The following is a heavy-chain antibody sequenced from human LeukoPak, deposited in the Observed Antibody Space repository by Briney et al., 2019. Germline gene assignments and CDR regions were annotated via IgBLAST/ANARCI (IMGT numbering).Heavy chain of an antibody. D-gene: IGHD3-22*01. CDR3: ARHRAAQEWLLPYYFDY. V-gene: IGHV4-59*08. CDR1: GGSISSYY. CDR2: IYYSGST. J-gene: IGHJ4*02. Sequence: SETLSLTCTVSGGSISSYYWSWIRQPPGKGLEWVGYIYYSGSTNYNPSLKSRVTISVDTSKNQFSLKLSSVTAADTAVYYCARHRAAQEWLLPYYFDYWGQGTLVTVSS.